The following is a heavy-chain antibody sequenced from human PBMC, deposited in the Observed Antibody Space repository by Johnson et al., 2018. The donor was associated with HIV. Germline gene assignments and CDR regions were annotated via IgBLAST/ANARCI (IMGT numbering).Heavy chain of an antibody. CDR3: AKDRTSWGFDAFDL. J-gene: IGHJ3*01. V-gene: IGHV3-33*06. CDR2: VWYDGGNK. CDR1: GFTFSSYG. D-gene: IGHD3-16*01. Sequence: QVQLVESGGGVVQPGGSLRLSCVGSGFTFSSYGMHWVRQAPGKGLEWVALVWYDGGNKYYADSVKGRFTIFRDNSENTLYLQMNSLRAEDTAVYFCAKDRTSWGFDAFDLWGQGTMVTVSS.